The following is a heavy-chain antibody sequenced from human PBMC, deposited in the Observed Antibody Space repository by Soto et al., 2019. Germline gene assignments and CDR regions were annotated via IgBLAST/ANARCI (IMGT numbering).Heavy chain of an antibody. J-gene: IGHJ3*02. Sequence: ASVKVSCKASGYTFTSYGISWVRQAPGQGLEWMGWISAYNGNTNYAQKLQGRVTMTTDTSTSTAYMELRSLRSDDTAVYYCDNDPRMVRRSSFSAFDIWGKGTTVTVSS. CDR2: ISAYNGNT. CDR3: DNDPRMVRRSSFSAFDI. CDR1: GYTFTSYG. V-gene: IGHV1-18*01. D-gene: IGHD3-10*01.